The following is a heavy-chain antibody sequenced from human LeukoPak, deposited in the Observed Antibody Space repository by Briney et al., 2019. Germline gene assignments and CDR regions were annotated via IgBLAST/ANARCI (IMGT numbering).Heavy chain of an antibody. Sequence: PGGSLRLSCAASGFTFSNAWMSWVRQAPGKGLEWVGRIKSKTDGGTTDYAAPVKGRCTISRDDSKNTLYLQMNSLKTEDTAVYYCTTGDTAMVDGNYFDYWGQGTLVTVSS. CDR3: TTGDTAMVDGNYFDY. D-gene: IGHD5-18*01. CDR1: GFTFSNAW. V-gene: IGHV3-15*01. CDR2: IKSKTDGGTT. J-gene: IGHJ4*02.